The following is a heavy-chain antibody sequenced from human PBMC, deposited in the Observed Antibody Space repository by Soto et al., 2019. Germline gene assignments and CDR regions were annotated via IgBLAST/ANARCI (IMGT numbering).Heavy chain of an antibody. Sequence: QVQLQESGPGLVKPSQTLSLTCTVSGGSISRGGYYWSWIRQHPGKVLEWIGYIYYSGSTCYNPSLKSRVTIAVDTSKNKFCLKLSSVTAADTAVYYCARWSRRAPWYQPDYWGQGTLVTVSS. D-gene: IGHD6-13*01. V-gene: IGHV4-31*03. CDR2: IYYSGST. CDR3: ARWSRRAPWYQPDY. J-gene: IGHJ4*02. CDR1: GGSISRGGYY.